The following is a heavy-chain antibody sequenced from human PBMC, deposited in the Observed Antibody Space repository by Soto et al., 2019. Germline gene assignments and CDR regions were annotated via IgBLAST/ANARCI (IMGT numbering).Heavy chain of an antibody. CDR1: GFTFTSYC. J-gene: IGHJ4*02. CDR3: AREDFYRFDY. V-gene: IGHV3-7*01. CDR2: IKEDGSAK. Sequence: EVQLVESGGGLVQPGGSLRVSCAASGFTFTSYCMSWVRQAPGKGLEWVANIKEDGSAKYYLDSVKGRFTISRDNAKNSLYLQMNSLRADDTAVYYCAREDFYRFDYWGQGNLVTVSS.